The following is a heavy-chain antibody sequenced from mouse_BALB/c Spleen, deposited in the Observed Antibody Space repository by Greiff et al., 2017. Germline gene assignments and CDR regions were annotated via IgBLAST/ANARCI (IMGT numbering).Heavy chain of an antibody. V-gene: IGHV1-9*01. CDR3: ARRSSRFAY. D-gene: IGHD1-1*01. J-gene: IGHJ3*01. CDR1: GYTFSSYW. CDR2: ILPGSGST. Sequence: QVQLQQSGAELMKPGASVKISCKATGYTFSSYWIEWVKQRPGHGLEWIGEILPGSGSTNYNEKFKGKATFTADTSSNTAYMQLSSLTSEDSAVYYCARRSSRFAYWGQGTLVTVSA.